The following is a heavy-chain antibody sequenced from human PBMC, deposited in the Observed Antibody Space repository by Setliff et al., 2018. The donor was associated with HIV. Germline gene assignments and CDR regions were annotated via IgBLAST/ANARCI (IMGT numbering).Heavy chain of an antibody. CDR2: ISSTSSNI. J-gene: IGHJ3*02. V-gene: IGHV3-48*01. D-gene: IGHD6-19*01. Sequence: PGGSLRLSCVVSGFTVSSNYMSWVRQAPGKGLEWVSYISSTSSNIYYVDSVEGRFTISRDNADNSLYLQMNSLRAEDTAVYYCARYALAVPGYHNAFDIWGQGTMVTVSS. CDR3: ARYALAVPGYHNAFDI. CDR1: GFTVSSNY.